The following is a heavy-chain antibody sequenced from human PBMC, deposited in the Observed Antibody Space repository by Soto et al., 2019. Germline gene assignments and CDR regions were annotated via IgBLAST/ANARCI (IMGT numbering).Heavy chain of an antibody. CDR2: ISSSGSTI. CDR1: GFTFSDYY. Sequence: PGGSLRLSCAASGFTFSDYYMSRIHQAPGKGLEWVSYISSSGSTIYYADSVKGRFTISRDNAKNSLYLQMNSLRAEDTAVYYCARDRAKFQYYYDCSGYPLDYWGQGTLVTVSS. V-gene: IGHV3-11*01. D-gene: IGHD3-22*01. CDR3: ARDRAKFQYYYDCSGYPLDY. J-gene: IGHJ4*02.